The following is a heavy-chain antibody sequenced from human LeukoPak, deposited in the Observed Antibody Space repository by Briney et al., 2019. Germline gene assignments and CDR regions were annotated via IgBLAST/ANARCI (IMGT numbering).Heavy chain of an antibody. D-gene: IGHD6-13*01. Sequence: SETLSLTCTVSNYSASSGYYWGWIRQPPGKGLEWIGSIFHSGDTYYNPSLKSRLSMSVDTSENQFSLRLSSATAADTAVYYCAGTYSLYDAFDIWGQGTMVTVSS. V-gene: IGHV4-38-2*02. CDR3: AGTYSLYDAFDI. J-gene: IGHJ3*02. CDR2: IFHSGDT. CDR1: NYSASSGYY.